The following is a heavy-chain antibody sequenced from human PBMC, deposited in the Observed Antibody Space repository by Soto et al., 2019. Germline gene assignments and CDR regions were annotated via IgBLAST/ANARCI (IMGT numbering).Heavy chain of an antibody. CDR1: GFTFSDFY. CDR3: ARKNVVVLGNYGFL. D-gene: IGHD2-15*01. J-gene: IGHJ4*02. CDR2: ISDSGDST. Sequence: PGGSLRLSCATSGFTFSDFYMSWVRQAPGKGPEWVSSISDSGDSTYSADSVKGRFTISRDNSKNTLYLQMNSLRAEDTAVYYCARKNVVVLGNYGFLWGQGTLVTVSS. V-gene: IGHV3-23*01.